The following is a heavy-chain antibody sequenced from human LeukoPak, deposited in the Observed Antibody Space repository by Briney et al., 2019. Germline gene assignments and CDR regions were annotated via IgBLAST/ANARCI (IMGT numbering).Heavy chain of an antibody. D-gene: IGHD3-10*01. Sequence: SVKVSCKASGYTFTGYYMHWVRQAPGQGLDWMGGIIPIFGTANYAQKFQGRVTITADESTSTAYMELSSLRSEDTAVYYCARSVMNYYGSGSEITFYDSRLYFDYWGQGTLVTVSS. CDR1: GYTFTGYY. CDR3: ARSVMNYYGSGSEITFYDSRLYFDY. V-gene: IGHV1-69*13. CDR2: IIPIFGTA. J-gene: IGHJ4*02.